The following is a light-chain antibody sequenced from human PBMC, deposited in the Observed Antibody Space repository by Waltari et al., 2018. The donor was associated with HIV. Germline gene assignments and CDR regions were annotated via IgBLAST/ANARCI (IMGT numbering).Light chain of an antibody. CDR2: KCS. V-gene: IGKV2-30*01. Sequence: DVLLPQSPLSLPVTLGPPASISCPSHRGLLSGDGVTYLRWFQQRPGQAPRRLFFKCSGRDSGVPDRFRSSGSGSNFTLAIGVVEAEDVATYFCMQHTHRPRTFGPGTKLVI. CDR3: MQHTHRPRT. CDR1: RGLLSGDGVTY. J-gene: IGKJ1*01.